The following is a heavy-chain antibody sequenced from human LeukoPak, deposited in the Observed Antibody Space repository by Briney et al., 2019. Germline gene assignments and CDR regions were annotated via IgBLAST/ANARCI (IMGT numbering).Heavy chain of an antibody. Sequence: GGSLRLSCAASGFTFSSYAMSWVRQAPGKGLEWVSAISGSGGSTYYADSVKGRFTISRDNSKNTLYLQMNSLRAEDTAVYYCARARYDILTGYYLHFDYWGQGTLVTVSS. CDR2: ISGSGGST. J-gene: IGHJ4*02. V-gene: IGHV3-23*01. CDR1: GFTFSSYA. CDR3: ARARYDILTGYYLHFDY. D-gene: IGHD3-9*01.